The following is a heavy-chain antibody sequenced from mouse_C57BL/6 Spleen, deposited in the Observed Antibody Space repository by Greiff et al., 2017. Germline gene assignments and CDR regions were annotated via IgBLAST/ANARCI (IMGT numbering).Heavy chain of an antibody. V-gene: IGHV5-17*01. CDR1: GFTFSDYG. D-gene: IGHD1-1*01. CDR3: ARDYGSSPDY. CDR2: ISSGSSTI. Sequence: EVKLQESGGGLVKPGGSLKLSCAASGFTFSDYGMHWVRQAPEKGLEWVAYISSGSSTIYYADTVKGRFTISRDNAKNTLFLQMTSLRSEDTAMYYCARDYGSSPDYWGQGTTLTVSS. J-gene: IGHJ2*01.